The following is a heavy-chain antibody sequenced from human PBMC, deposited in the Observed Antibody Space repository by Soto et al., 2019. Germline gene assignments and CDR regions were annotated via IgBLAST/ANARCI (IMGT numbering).Heavy chain of an antibody. D-gene: IGHD6-13*01. V-gene: IGHV1-2*04. CDR1: GYTFTGYY. J-gene: IGHJ4*02. CDR3: ARESSSSWFLGKDY. CDR2: INPNSGGT. Sequence: QVQLVQSGAEVKKPGASVKVSCKASGYTFTGYYMHWVRQAPGQGLEWMGWINPNSGGTNYAQKFQGWVTMTRDTSISTAYMELSRLRSDDTDVYYCARESSSSWFLGKDYWGQGTLVNVSS.